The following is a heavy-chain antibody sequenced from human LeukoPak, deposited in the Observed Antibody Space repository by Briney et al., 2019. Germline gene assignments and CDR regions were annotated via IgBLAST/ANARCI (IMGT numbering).Heavy chain of an antibody. CDR3: ARRGSSSSVAY. Sequence: GGSLRLSCAASGFTFSSYSMNWVRQALGKWLEWVSSISSSSSYIYYADSVKGRFTISRDNAKNSLYLQMNSLRAEGTAVYYCARRGSSSSVAYWGQGTLVTVSS. V-gene: IGHV3-21*01. J-gene: IGHJ4*02. D-gene: IGHD6-6*01. CDR2: ISSSSSYI. CDR1: GFTFSSYS.